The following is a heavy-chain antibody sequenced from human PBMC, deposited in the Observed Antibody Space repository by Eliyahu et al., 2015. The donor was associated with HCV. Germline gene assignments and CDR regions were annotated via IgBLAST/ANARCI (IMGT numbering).Heavy chain of an antibody. CDR3: ARGWYGRCDS. Sequence: EVQLVESGGDLVQPGGXLXLSCAASGFTFSSYSXNWVRQAPGKGLEWIAYISTSSSPIYLADSVMGRFTVSRDNAKNSLYLQMNSLRDEDTAVYYCARGWYGRCDSWGQGTLVAVSS. CDR2: ISTSSSPI. J-gene: IGHJ5*01. CDR1: GFTFSSYS. V-gene: IGHV3-48*02. D-gene: IGHD6-13*01.